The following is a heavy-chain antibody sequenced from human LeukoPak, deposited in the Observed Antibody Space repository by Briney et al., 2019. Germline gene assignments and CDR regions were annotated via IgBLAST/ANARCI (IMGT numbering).Heavy chain of an antibody. CDR3: ARGRITMVRGANPIDY. V-gene: IGHV1-46*01. CDR1: GYTFTTYH. Sequence: EASVKVSCKASGYTFTTYHMNWVRQAPGQGLQWMGIINPSGGSTTYAQKFQGRVTMTRDMSTSTVYMELSSLRSEDTAVYYCARGRITMVRGANPIDYWGQGTLVTVSS. D-gene: IGHD3-10*01. CDR2: INPSGGST. J-gene: IGHJ4*02.